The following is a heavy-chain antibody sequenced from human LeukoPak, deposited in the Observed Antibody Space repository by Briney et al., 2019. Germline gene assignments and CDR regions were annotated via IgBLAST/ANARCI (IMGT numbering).Heavy chain of an antibody. CDR3: ARRSQVAAGRGIDY. CDR2: MSNSGST. V-gene: IGHV4-39*01. D-gene: IGHD6-13*01. J-gene: IGHJ4*02. Sequence: SETLSLTCTVSGGSISSSSYYWGWIRQSPGKGLEWIGTMSNSGSTYYSPSLKSRVTIPGDTAKNQFSLKLSSVTAADTAVYYCARRSQVAAGRGIDYWGQGTLVTVSS. CDR1: GGSISSSSYY.